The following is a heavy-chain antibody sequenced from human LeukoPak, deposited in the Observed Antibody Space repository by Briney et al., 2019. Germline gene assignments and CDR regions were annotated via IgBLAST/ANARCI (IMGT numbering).Heavy chain of an antibody. Sequence: PSETLSLTCAVYGGSFSGYYWSWIRQPPGKGLEWIGYIYYSGSTNYNPSLKSRVTISVDTSKNQFSLKLSSVTAADTAVYYCARKGPYSSSAIDYWGQGTLVTVSS. V-gene: IGHV4-59*01. D-gene: IGHD6-6*01. J-gene: IGHJ4*02. CDR1: GGSFSGYY. CDR3: ARKGPYSSSAIDY. CDR2: IYYSGST.